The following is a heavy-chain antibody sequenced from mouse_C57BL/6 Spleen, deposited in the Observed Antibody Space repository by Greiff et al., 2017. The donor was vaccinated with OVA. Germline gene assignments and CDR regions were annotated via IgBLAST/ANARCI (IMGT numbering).Heavy chain of an antibody. Sequence: QVQLQQSGAELVKPGASVKLSCKASGYAFSSYWMNWVKQTPGQGLEWIGPIYPGDGDTDYNGKFKGKATLTADKSSSTAYMQLSSLTSEDSAVYFCARRHTDVDDYDIDDWGTGTTVTVSS. CDR2: IYPGDGDT. CDR3: ARRHTDVDDYDIDD. V-gene: IGHV1-80*01. J-gene: IGHJ4*01. CDR1: GYAFSSYW.